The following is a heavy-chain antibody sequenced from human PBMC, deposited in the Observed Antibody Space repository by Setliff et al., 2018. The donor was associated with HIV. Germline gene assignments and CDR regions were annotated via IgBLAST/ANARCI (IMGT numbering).Heavy chain of an antibody. Sequence: SETLSLTCAVSGYSISIGYYWGWIRQAPGKGLEWIGNIYHSGITYYNPSLKSRVTISVDTSKNQFSLKVTSVTAADAAVYYCARVDPYTSPRGFDSWGQGTLVTVSS. CDR1: GYSISIGYY. CDR2: IYHSGIT. J-gene: IGHJ4*02. CDR3: ARVDPYTSPRGFDS. D-gene: IGHD6-19*01. V-gene: IGHV4-38-2*01.